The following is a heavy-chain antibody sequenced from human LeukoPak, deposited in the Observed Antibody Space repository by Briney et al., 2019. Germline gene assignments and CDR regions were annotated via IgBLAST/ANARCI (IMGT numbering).Heavy chain of an antibody. J-gene: IGHJ4*02. CDR2: ISGSGGST. CDR3: ATSHGPRYYDFWSGYWY. V-gene: IGHV3-23*01. CDR1: GFTVSSNY. Sequence: GGSLRLSCAAPGFTVSSNYMSWVRQAPGKGLEWVSAISGSGGSTYYADSVKGRFTISRDNSKNTLYLQMNSLRAENTAVYYCATSHGPRYYDFWSGYWYWGQGTLVTVSS. D-gene: IGHD3-3*01.